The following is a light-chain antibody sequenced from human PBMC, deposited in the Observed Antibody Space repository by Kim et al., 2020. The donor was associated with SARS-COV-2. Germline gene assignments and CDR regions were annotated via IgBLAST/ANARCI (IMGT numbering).Light chain of an antibody. CDR3: SSYAGSSNFV. V-gene: IGLV2-8*01. J-gene: IGLJ1*01. Sequence: GQSVPFSCTGTSSDVGGYNYVSWYQQHPGKAPQLMISEVSKRPSGVPDRFSGSKSGNTASLTVSGLQAEDEADYYCSSYAGSSNFVFGTGTKVTVL. CDR2: EVS. CDR1: SSDVGGYNY.